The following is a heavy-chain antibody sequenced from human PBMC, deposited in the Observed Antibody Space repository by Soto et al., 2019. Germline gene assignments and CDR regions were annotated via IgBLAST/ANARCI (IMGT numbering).Heavy chain of an antibody. CDR2: ISAYIGKT. Sequence: ASVKVSCKASGYTFTSYGISWVRQAPGQGLKWMGRISAYIGKTNYAQKFQGRVTITADKSTSTAYMELSSLRSEDTAVYYCAGLTSEYYDFWSGPEGAFDIWGQGTMVTVSS. J-gene: IGHJ3*02. V-gene: IGHV1-18*01. CDR1: GYTFTSYG. CDR3: AGLTSEYYDFWSGPEGAFDI. D-gene: IGHD3-3*01.